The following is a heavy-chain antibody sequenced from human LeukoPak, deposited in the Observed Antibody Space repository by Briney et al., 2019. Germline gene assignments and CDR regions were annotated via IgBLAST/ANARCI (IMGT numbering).Heavy chain of an antibody. D-gene: IGHD3-22*01. CDR2: IYHSGST. V-gene: IGHV4-38-2*02. CDR3: ARDLGGYYWYFDL. CDR1: GYSISSGCY. J-gene: IGHJ2*01. Sequence: SETLSLTCTVSGYSISSGCYWAWIRQPPGKGLECIGSIYHSGSTYYNPSLKSRVTMSVDTSKNQFSLKLSSVTAADTAVYYCARDLGGYYWYFDLWGRGTLVTVSS.